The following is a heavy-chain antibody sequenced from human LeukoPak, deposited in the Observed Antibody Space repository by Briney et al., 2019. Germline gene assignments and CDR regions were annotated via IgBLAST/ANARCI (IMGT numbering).Heavy chain of an antibody. CDR2: ITSNSEGT. Sequence: TGGSLRLSCAASGFSFSNFAMTWVRQAPGRGLECLSTITSNSEGTYYADSVKGRFTISRDNRKKMIYLEINSLRAEDTAIYYCAKDLPLQFDQRGQGTLVAVSS. V-gene: IGHV3-23*01. D-gene: IGHD4-11*01. CDR3: AKDLPLQFDQ. CDR1: GFSFSNFA. J-gene: IGHJ4*02.